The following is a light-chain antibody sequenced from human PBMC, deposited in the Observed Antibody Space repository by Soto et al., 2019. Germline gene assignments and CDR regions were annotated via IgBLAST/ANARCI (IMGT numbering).Light chain of an antibody. Sequence: EIVLTQSPGTLSLSPGESATLFCRASQTVSSSCLAWYQQKPGQAPRLLLYGVSSRATGIPDRFSGSGSGTDFTLTISRLQPEDFAVYYCQHYDNSAALTFGGGTNVEIK. V-gene: IGKV3-20*01. CDR2: GVS. CDR3: QHYDNSAALT. CDR1: QTVSSSC. J-gene: IGKJ4*01.